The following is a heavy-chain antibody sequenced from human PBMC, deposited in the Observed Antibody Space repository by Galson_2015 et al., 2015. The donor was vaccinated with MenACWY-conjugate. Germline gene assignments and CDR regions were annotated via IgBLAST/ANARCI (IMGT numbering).Heavy chain of an antibody. Sequence: QSGAEVKKSGESLKISCPGSGYSFTTYRIAWVRQMPGRGLEWVGLISPGDSNTRYSPSFQGQVTISADKSISTAYLQWSSLKASDTAMYYCARHPPGGRGLDVWGQGTTVTVSS. CDR3: ARHPPGGRGLDV. J-gene: IGHJ6*02. CDR1: GYSFTTYR. CDR2: ISPGDSNT. V-gene: IGHV5-51*01. D-gene: IGHD1-26*01.